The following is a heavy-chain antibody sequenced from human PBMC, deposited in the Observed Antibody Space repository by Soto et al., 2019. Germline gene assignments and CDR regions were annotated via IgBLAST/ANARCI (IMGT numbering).Heavy chain of an antibody. V-gene: IGHV1-46*01. CDR2: INPSGGST. CDR1: GYTFTSYY. Sequence: ASVKVSCKASGYTFTSYYMHWVRQAPGQGLEWMGIINPSGGSTSYAQKFQGRVTMTRDTSTSTVYMELSSLRSEDTAVYYCARSITMIVVVITGSAMDVWGQGTTVTVSS. J-gene: IGHJ6*02. D-gene: IGHD3-22*01. CDR3: ARSITMIVVVITGSAMDV.